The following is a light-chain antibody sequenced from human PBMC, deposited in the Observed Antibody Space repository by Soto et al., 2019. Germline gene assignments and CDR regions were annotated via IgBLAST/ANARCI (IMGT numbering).Light chain of an antibody. V-gene: IGKV3D-15*01. J-gene: IGKJ1*01. CDR1: QSVSSSY. CDR3: QQYNNWPRT. CDR2: GAS. Sequence: IVMTQSPATLSVSPGERATLSCRASQSVSSSYLAWYQQKPGLAPRLLIYGASTRATGIPARFSGSGSGTDFTLTISSLQSEDVAVYYCQQYNNWPRTFGQGTKVDIK.